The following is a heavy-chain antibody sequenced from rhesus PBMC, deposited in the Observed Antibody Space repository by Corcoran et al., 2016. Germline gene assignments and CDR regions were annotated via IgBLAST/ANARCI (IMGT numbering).Heavy chain of an antibody. D-gene: IGHD4-17*01. V-gene: IGHV4-93*02. J-gene: IGHJ4*01. Sequence: QVQLQESGPAVGKPSETLSLTCAVSGGSISRRNRWSWVRTSPGTGLEWIGGIYGSGGSTEYNPSLKSRVTISIDTSKSQFSLKLSSVTAADTAVYYCSRRGVTLGYYFDYWGQGVLVTVSS. CDR2: IYGSGGST. CDR3: SRRGVTLGYYFDY. CDR1: GGSISRRNR.